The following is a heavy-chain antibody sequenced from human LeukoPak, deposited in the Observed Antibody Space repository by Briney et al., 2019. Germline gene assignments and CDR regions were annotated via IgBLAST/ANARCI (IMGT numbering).Heavy chain of an antibody. CDR2: INHSGST. V-gene: IGHV4-39*07. CDR3: ARLVRFSPYYYYYMDV. D-gene: IGHD2-8*02. J-gene: IGHJ6*03. Sequence: ASETLSLTCTVSGGSISSSSFYWGWIRQPPGKGLEWIGEINHSGSTNYNPSLKSRVTISVDTSKNQFSLKLSSVTAADTAVYYCARLVRFSPYYYYYMDVWGKGTTVTISS. CDR1: GGSISSSSFY.